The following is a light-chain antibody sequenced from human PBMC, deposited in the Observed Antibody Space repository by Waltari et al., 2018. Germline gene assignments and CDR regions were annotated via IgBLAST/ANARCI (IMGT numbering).Light chain of an antibody. CDR2: SAS. CDR3: QQGYDFPCT. Sequence: SKMTPSPASLSASIGDTVTITFRASRDIANNLNWYQQQSGKAPKLLIYSASSLQSGVPSRFSGSGSGTDFSLTISSLQPEDFATYYCQQGYDFPCTFGRGTKVEIK. J-gene: IGKJ4*01. V-gene: IGKV1-6*02. CDR1: RDIANN.